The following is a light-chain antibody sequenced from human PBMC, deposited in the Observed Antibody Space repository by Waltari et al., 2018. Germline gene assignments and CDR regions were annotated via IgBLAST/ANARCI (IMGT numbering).Light chain of an antibody. Sequence: EIVLSQSPATLSLSPGERAALSCRASQSLGTQLAWYQQRPGQAPRLVIDDASNRVPGIPARFSGSGSGTDFTLTISSLQAEDVAVYYCQQYYSTPYTFGQGTKLEIK. J-gene: IGKJ2*01. CDR2: DAS. CDR3: QQYYSTPYT. V-gene: IGKV3-11*01. CDR1: QSLGTQ.